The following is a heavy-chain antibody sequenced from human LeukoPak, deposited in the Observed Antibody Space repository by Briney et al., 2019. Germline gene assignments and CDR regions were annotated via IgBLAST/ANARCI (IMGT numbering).Heavy chain of an antibody. CDR3: ATGAGCGY. CDR1: GFTFSSYW. Sequence: GGSLRLSCAASGFTFSSYWMTWVRQAPGRGLEWVANIKQDGSERNYVDSVKGRFTISRDNAKNSLYLQMNTLRDEDTAVYYCATGAGCGYWGQGTLVTVTS. J-gene: IGHJ4*02. V-gene: IGHV3-7*03. CDR2: IKQDGSER. D-gene: IGHD6-19*01.